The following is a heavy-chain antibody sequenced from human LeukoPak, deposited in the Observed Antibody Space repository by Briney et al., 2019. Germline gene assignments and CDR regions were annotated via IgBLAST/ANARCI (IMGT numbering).Heavy chain of an antibody. CDR1: GFTVSSNC. J-gene: IGHJ4*02. CDR3: ARINDFWSGYPIDY. D-gene: IGHD3-3*01. V-gene: IGHV3-53*01. Sequence: PGGSLRLSCAASGFTVSSNCMSWVRQAPGKGLEWVSVIHSGGSTYYADSVKGRFTISRDNSKNTLYLQMNSLRAEDTAVYYCARINDFWSGYPIDYWGQGTLVTVSS. CDR2: IHSGGST.